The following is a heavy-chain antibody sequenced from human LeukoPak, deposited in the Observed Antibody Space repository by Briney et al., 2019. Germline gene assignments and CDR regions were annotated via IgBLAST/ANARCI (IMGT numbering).Heavy chain of an antibody. CDR3: AKDDAWLRFGE. J-gene: IGHJ4*02. V-gene: IGHV3-23*01. CDR1: GFTLSSYA. D-gene: IGHD3-10*01. CDR2: ISDSGNT. Sequence: GGSLRLSCAASGFTLSSYAMSWVRQAPGKGLEWVSAISDSGNTYHADSVKGRFTISRDSSKNTLFLQMNRLRPEDAAVYYCAKDDAWLRFGEWSQGTLVTVSS.